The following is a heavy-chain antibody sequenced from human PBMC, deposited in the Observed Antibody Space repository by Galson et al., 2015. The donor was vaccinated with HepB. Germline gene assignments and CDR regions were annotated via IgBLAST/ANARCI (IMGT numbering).Heavy chain of an antibody. D-gene: IGHD3-22*01. CDR1: GSTLISYG. Sequence: SVKVSCKASGSTLISYGISWVRQAPGQGLEWMGWISAYNGDTNYAQKLQGRLTMTTDTSTSTAYMELRSLRSDDTAVYYCARSRGYHVSSGHYYFDYWGQGTLVTVSS. V-gene: IGHV1-18*01. CDR3: ARSRGYHVSSGHYYFDY. J-gene: IGHJ4*02. CDR2: ISAYNGDT.